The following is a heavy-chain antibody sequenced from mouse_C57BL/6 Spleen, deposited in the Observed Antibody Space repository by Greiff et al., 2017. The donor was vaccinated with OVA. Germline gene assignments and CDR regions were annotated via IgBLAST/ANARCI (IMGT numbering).Heavy chain of an antibody. CDR2: IRSKSNNYAT. V-gene: IGHV10-1*01. CDR1: GFSFNTYA. CDR3: VRGGIYYYGSSYDYAMDY. J-gene: IGHJ4*01. D-gene: IGHD1-1*01. Sequence: EVKVVESGGGLVQPKGSLKLSCAASGFSFNTYAMNWVRQAPGKGLEWVARIRSKSNNYATYYADSVKDRFTISRDDSESMLYLQMNNLKTEDTAMYYCVRGGIYYYGSSYDYAMDYWGQGTSVTVSS.